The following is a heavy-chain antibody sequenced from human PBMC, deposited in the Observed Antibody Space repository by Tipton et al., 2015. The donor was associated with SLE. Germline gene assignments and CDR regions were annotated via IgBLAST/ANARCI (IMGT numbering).Heavy chain of an antibody. D-gene: IGHD3/OR15-3a*01. CDR1: GYSISSGYY. CDR2: LSHSGVT. J-gene: IGHJ4*02. Sequence: TLSLTCAVSGYSISSGYYWGWIRQPPGKGLEWIGSLSHSGVTAYHPSLRSRVTILADRSKNHFSLKLTSVTAADTAIYYCARDLGHGGDSDYWGQGTLVTVSS. CDR3: ARDLGHGGDSDY. V-gene: IGHV4-38-2*02.